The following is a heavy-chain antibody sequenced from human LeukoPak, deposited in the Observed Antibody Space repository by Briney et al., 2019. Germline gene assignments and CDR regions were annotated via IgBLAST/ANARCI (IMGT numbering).Heavy chain of an antibody. Sequence: GGSLRLSCAVSGFTFSSYAMSWVRQAPGKGLEWVSAISGSGGSTYYADSVKGRFTISRDNSKNTLYLQMNSLRAEDTAVYYCAKDPSRPLWFGEPHDYWGQGTLVTVSS. CDR1: GFTFSSYA. J-gene: IGHJ4*02. CDR2: ISGSGGST. CDR3: AKDPSRPLWFGEPHDY. D-gene: IGHD3-10*01. V-gene: IGHV3-23*01.